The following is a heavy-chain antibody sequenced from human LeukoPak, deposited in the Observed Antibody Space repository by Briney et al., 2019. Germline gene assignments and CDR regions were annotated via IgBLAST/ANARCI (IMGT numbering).Heavy chain of an antibody. V-gene: IGHV3-23*01. Sequence: GGSLRLSCAASRFTFSSYVMNWVRQAPGKGLEWVSGIRGTGDSTYYADSVKGRFTISRDNSKNTLYLQMNSLRPEDTAVYYCAKAGYGDYSWYFDLWGRGTLVTVSS. CDR2: IRGTGDST. CDR1: RFTFSSYV. D-gene: IGHD4-17*01. CDR3: AKAGYGDYSWYFDL. J-gene: IGHJ2*01.